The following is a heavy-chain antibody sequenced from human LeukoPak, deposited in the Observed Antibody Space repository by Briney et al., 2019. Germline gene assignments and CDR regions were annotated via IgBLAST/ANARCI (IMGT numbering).Heavy chain of an antibody. CDR3: ERGRGKKQQLVRGDY. CDR1: GYTFTSYD. CDR2: MNPNSGNT. D-gene: IGHD6-13*01. J-gene: IGHJ4*02. V-gene: IGHV1-8*01. Sequence: ASVKVSCKASGYTFTSYDINWVRQATGQGLEWMGWMNPNSGNTGYAQKFQGRVTMTRNTSISTAYMELSSLRSEDTAVYYGERGRGKKQQLVRGDYWGQGTLVTVSS.